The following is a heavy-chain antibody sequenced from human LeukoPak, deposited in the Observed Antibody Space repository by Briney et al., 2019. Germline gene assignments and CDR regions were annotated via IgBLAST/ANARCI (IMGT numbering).Heavy chain of an antibody. CDR1: GGSISSYY. V-gene: IGHV4-59*01. J-gene: IGHJ5*02. CDR3: ARDSMHHCSSTSCYGWFDP. CDR2: IYYSGST. D-gene: IGHD2-2*01. Sequence: SETLSLTCTVSGGSISSYYWSWIRQPPGKGLEWIGYIYYSGSTNYNPSLKSRVTISVDTSKNQFSLKLSSVTAADTAVYYCARDSMHHCSSTSCYGWFDPWGQGTLVTVSS.